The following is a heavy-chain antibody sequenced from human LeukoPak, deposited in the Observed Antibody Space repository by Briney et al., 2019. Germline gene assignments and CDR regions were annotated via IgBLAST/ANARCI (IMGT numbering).Heavy chain of an antibody. V-gene: IGHV4-34*01. CDR3: ARRWLHRKGFDY. D-gene: IGHD5-24*01. CDR2: INHSGST. J-gene: IGHJ4*02. CDR1: GGSFSGYY. Sequence: SETLSLTCAVYGGSFSGYYWSWIRQPPGKGLEWIGEINHSGSTNYNPSLKSRVTIPVDTSKNQSSLKLSSVTAADTAVYYCARRWLHRKGFDYWGQGTLVTVSS.